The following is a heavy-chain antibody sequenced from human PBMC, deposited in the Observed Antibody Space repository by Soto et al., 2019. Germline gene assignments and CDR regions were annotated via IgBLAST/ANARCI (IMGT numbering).Heavy chain of an antibody. D-gene: IGHD5-12*01. V-gene: IGHV1-8*01. J-gene: IGHJ3*02. CDR1: GYPFPSSD. CDR3: ARDPGWDSGYDRDAFEI. Sequence: ASVKVSCKASGYPFPSSDINWVRQATGQGLEWMGWMNPNSGNTGYAQKFQGRVTMTRNTSINTAYMELSSLRSEDTAVYYCARDPGWDSGYDRDAFEIWGQGTMVTV. CDR2: MNPNSGNT.